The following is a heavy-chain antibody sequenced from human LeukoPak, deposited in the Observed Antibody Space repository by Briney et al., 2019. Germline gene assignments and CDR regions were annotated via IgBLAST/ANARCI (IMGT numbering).Heavy chain of an antibody. D-gene: IGHD1-14*01. CDR3: AREKPSTCYFDY. CDR2: ISPSDGNT. V-gene: IGHV1-46*01. CDR1: GYTFTGYY. Sequence: ASVKVSCKASGYTFTGYYMHWVRQAPGQGLEWMGTISPSDGNTNYAQKFQGRVTMTRDTSTSTVYMELSSLGTEDTAVYYCAREKPSTCYFDYWGQGSLVTVSS. J-gene: IGHJ4*02.